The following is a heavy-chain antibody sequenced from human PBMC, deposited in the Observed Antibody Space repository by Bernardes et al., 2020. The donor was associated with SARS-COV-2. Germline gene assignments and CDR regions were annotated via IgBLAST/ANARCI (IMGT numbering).Heavy chain of an antibody. CDR3: AKASPPPGIAVAGYFDY. J-gene: IGHJ4*02. V-gene: IGHV3-9*01. CDR1: GFTFDDYA. Sequence: GGSLRLSCAASGFTFDDYAMHWVRQAPGKGLEWVSGISWNSGSIGYADSVKGRFTISRDNAKNSLYLQMNSLRAEDTALYYCAKASPPPGIAVAGYFDYWGQGTLVTVSS. CDR2: ISWNSGSI. D-gene: IGHD6-19*01.